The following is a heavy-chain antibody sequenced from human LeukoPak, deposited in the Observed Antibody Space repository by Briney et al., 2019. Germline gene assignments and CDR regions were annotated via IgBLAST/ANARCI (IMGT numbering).Heavy chain of an antibody. CDR3: ARDLVVVAAALYYFDY. CDR1: GYTFTSYG. V-gene: IGHV1-18*01. Sequence: ASVKVSCKASGYTFTSYGISWVRQAPGQGLEWMGWISAYNGNTNYAQKLQGRVTMTTDTSTSTAYMELRSLRSDDTAVYYCARDLVVVAAALYYFDYWGQGTLVTVSS. D-gene: IGHD2-15*01. J-gene: IGHJ4*02. CDR2: ISAYNGNT.